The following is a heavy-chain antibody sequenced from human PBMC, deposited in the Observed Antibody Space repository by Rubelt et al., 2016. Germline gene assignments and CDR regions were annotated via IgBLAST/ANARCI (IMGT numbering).Heavy chain of an antibody. J-gene: IGHJ5*01. V-gene: IGHV4-39*01. CDR1: GGSMNSLSYY. CDR2: IYYSGSS. D-gene: IGHD6-19*01. Sequence: QLQLQESGPGLVKPSETLSLTCTVSGGSMNSLSYYWGWIRQPPGKGLEWIGTIYYSGSSYYNPSLKSRVTIFVDTAKNQFSLGLSSVTAADTAVYYCAGPGYSSGWYWFDSWGQGTLVTVSS. CDR3: AGPGYSSGWYWFDS.